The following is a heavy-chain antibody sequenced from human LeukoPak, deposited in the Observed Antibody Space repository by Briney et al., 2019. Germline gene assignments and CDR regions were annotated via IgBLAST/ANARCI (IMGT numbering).Heavy chain of an antibody. CDR3: ARRVSSSGWFDP. D-gene: IGHD6-6*01. CDR2: IDPSDSYT. CDR1: GYSFTSYW. V-gene: IGHV5-10-1*01. J-gene: IGHJ5*02. Sequence: GESLKISCKGSGYSFTSYWISWVRQMSGKGLEWMGRIDPSDSYTNYSPSFQGHVTISADKSISTAYLQWSSLKASDTAMYYCARRVSSSGWFDPWGQGTLVTVSS.